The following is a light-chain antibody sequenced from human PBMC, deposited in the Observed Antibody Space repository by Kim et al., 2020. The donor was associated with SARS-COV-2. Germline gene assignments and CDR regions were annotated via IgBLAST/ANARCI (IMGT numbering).Light chain of an antibody. Sequence: SASVGDRVTITCRASQSISTYLNWYQQKPGKAPLLLIYAASTLQSGVPSRFSGSGSGTDFTLTISSLQPEDFATYFCQQSHSIPYTFGQGTNLEI. J-gene: IGKJ2*01. CDR1: QSISTY. CDR3: QQSHSIPYT. CDR2: AAS. V-gene: IGKV1-39*01.